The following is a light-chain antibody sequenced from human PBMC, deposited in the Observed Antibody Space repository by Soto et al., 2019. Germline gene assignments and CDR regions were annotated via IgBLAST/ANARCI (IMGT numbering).Light chain of an antibody. CDR1: QSVSANY. CDR2: GAS. J-gene: IGKJ1*01. V-gene: IGKV3-20*01. CDR3: QQYGSSPRT. Sequence: EIVLTQSPGTLSLSPGERASLSCRASQSVSANYLAWYQQKPGQAPRLLIYGASSRATGIPDRFSGSGSGTDFTLTISXLEPEDFAVYCCQQYGSSPRTFGQGTKVDI.